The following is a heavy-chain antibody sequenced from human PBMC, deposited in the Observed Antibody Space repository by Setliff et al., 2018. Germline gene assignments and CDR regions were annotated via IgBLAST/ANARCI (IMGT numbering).Heavy chain of an antibody. V-gene: IGHV3-64D*09. D-gene: IGHD3-10*01. CDR2: FGPNGGST. CDR3: VKTHWDTWIRGAFDI. Sequence: GSLRLSCSASGFTFNTYTMHWVRQAPGKGLEYVSSFGPNGGSTYYANSVKGRFTISRDSSKNTLYLQMSSLRAEDTAVYYCVKTHWDTWIRGAFDIWGQGTMVTVSS. J-gene: IGHJ3*02. CDR1: GFTFNTYT.